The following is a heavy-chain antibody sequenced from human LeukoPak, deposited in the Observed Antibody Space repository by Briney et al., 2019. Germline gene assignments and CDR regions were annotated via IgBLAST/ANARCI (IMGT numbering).Heavy chain of an antibody. J-gene: IGHJ3*02. D-gene: IGHD3-9*01. Sequence: PSETLSLTCAVYGGSFSGYYWSWIRQPPGKGLEWIGEINHSGSTNCNPSLKSRVTISVDTSKNQFSLKLSSVTAADTAVYYCATTGRRYFGLTHAFDIWGQGTMVTVSS. V-gene: IGHV4-34*01. CDR1: GGSFSGYY. CDR3: ATTGRRYFGLTHAFDI. CDR2: INHSGST.